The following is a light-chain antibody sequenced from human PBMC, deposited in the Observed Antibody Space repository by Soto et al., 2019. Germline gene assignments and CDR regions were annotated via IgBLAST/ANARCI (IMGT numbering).Light chain of an antibody. J-gene: IGLJ2*01. CDR3: CSYAGNYRVI. Sequence: QSALTQPRSVSGSPGQSVTISCTGTSSDVGDYDYVSWYQQHPGKAPKLIIYDVSKRPSGVPDRFSGSKSGNTASLTISGLQADDETDYYCCSYAGNYRVIFGGGTKVTVL. V-gene: IGLV2-11*01. CDR2: DVS. CDR1: SSDVGDYDY.